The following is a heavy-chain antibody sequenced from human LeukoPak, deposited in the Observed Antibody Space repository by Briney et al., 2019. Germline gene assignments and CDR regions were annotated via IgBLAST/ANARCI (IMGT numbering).Heavy chain of an antibody. D-gene: IGHD3-10*01. J-gene: IGHJ4*02. CDR3: AKGRITMVRGVIFFDY. CDR1: GFTFSSYA. V-gene: IGHV3-23*01. CDR2: ISGSGGST. Sequence: PGGSLRLSCAASGFTFSSYAMSWVRQAPGKGLEWVSAISGSGGSTYYADSVKGRFTISRDNSKNTLYLQMNSLRAEDTAVYYCAKGRITMVRGVIFFDYWGQGTLVTVSS.